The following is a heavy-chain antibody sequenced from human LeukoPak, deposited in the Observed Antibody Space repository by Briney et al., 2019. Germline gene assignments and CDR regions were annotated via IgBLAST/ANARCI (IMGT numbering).Heavy chain of an antibody. CDR1: GGSFSGYY. J-gene: IGHJ5*02. Sequence: SETLSLTCAVYGGSFSGYYWSWIRQPPGKGLEWIGEINHSGSTNYNPSLKSRVTISVDTSKNQFSLKLSSVTAADTAVYYCARLGYYDILTGYSLPWFDHWGQGTLVTVSS. CDR2: INHSGST. V-gene: IGHV4-34*01. CDR3: ARLGYYDILTGYSLPWFDH. D-gene: IGHD3-9*01.